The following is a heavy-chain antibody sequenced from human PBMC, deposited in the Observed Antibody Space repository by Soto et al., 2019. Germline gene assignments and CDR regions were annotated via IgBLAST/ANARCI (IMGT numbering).Heavy chain of an antibody. CDR3: ARVLKAVAGTGWHSYYYMDV. CDR2: IKQDGSEK. D-gene: IGHD6-19*01. V-gene: IGHV3-7*01. Sequence: EVQLVESGGGLVQPGGSLRLSCAASGFTFSSYWMSWVRQAPGKGLEWVANIKQDGSEKYYVDSVKGRFTISRDNAKNSLYLQMNSLRAEDTAVYYCARVLKAVAGTGWHSYYYMDVWGKGTTVTVSS. CDR1: GFTFSSYW. J-gene: IGHJ6*03.